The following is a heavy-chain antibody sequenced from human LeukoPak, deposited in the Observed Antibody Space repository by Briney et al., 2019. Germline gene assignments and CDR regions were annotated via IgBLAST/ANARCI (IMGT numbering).Heavy chain of an antibody. CDR1: GFTFDDYA. CDR3: AKTGSGASSPGGYYYYMDV. D-gene: IGHD3-10*01. V-gene: IGHV3-43D*03. Sequence: GGSLRLSCAASGFTFDDYAMHWVRQAPGKGLEWVSLISWDGGSTYYADSVKGRFTISRDNSKNSLYLQMNSLRAEDTALYYCAKTGSGASSPGGYYYYMDVWGKGTTVTVSS. CDR2: ISWDGGST. J-gene: IGHJ6*03.